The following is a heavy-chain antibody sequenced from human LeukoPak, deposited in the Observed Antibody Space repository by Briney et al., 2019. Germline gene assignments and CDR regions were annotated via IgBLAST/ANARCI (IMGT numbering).Heavy chain of an antibody. D-gene: IGHD6-6*01. CDR1: GFTFSSYA. CDR3: AKEGRKQLVRVFVPYYFDY. CDR2: ISGSGGST. Sequence: QPGGSLRLSCAASGFTFSSYAMSWVRQAPGKGLEWVSAISGSGGSTYYADSVKGRFTISRDNSKNTLYLQMNSLRAEDTAVYYCAKEGRKQLVRVFVPYYFDYWGQGTLVTVSS. J-gene: IGHJ4*02. V-gene: IGHV3-23*01.